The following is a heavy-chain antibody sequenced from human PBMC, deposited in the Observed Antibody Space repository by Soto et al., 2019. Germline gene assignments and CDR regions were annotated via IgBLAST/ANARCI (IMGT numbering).Heavy chain of an antibody. D-gene: IGHD6-13*01. V-gene: IGHV3-33*01. J-gene: IGHJ6*02. CDR1: GFTFNNYG. CDR3: ARRQIPPPTRGAANARGGMDV. Sequence: QVQQVESGGGVVQPGRSLRLSCAASGFTFNNYGMHWVRQAPGKGLEWLAVIWNDGSNNYYANSVKGRFTISRDNSKNTLYLQMSSLRAEDTAVYYCARRQIPPPTRGAANARGGMDVWGQGTTVTVSS. CDR2: IWNDGSNN.